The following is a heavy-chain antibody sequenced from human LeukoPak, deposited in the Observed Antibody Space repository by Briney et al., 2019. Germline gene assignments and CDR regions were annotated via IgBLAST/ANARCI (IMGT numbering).Heavy chain of an antibody. J-gene: IGHJ6*02. CDR3: ARDSSPGPYSSGWSYGMDV. CDR2: IYYSGST. Sequence: PSQTLSLTCTVSGGSISSGGYYWSWIRQHPGKGLEWIGYIYYSGSTYYNPSLKSRVTISVDTPKNQFSLKLSSVTAADTAVYYCARDSSPGPYSSGWSYGMDVWGLGTTVTVSS. CDR1: GGSISSGGYY. D-gene: IGHD6-19*01. V-gene: IGHV4-31*03.